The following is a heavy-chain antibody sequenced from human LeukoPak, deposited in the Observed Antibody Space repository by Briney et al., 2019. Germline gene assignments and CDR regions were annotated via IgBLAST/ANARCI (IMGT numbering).Heavy chain of an antibody. CDR2: INPNSGGT. V-gene: IGHV1-2*02. CDR1: GYTFTSYY. CDR3: AREGTIVGATTQPNFAFDI. J-gene: IGHJ3*02. Sequence: ASVKVSCKASGYTFTSYYMHWVRQAPGQGLEWMGWINPNSGGTNYAQKFQGRVTMTRDTSISTAYMELSRLRSDDTAVYYCAREGTIVGATTQPNFAFDIWGQGTMVTVSS. D-gene: IGHD1-26*01.